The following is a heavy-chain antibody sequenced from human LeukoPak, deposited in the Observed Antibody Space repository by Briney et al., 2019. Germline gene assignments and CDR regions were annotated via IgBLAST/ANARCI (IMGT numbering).Heavy chain of an antibody. V-gene: IGHV3-21*01. CDR1: GFTFSAYG. Sequence: PGGSLRLSCAASGFTFSAYGMNWVRQAPGKGLEWVSSISSRSSSIYYADSVKGRFTISRDNAKNSLYLQMNSLRAEDTAVYWCARDYFAYDPLDYWGQGTLVTVSS. CDR3: ARDYFAYDPLDY. CDR2: ISSRSSSI. J-gene: IGHJ4*02. D-gene: IGHD3-16*01.